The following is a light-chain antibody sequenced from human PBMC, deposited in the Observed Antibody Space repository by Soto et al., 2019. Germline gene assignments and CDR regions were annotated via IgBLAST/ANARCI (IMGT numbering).Light chain of an antibody. V-gene: IGKV1-39*01. J-gene: IGKJ2*01. CDR3: QQSYSAPYT. CDR1: QSLNTH. CDR2: GAS. Sequence: DIQMTQSPSSLSASVGDRVTITCRASQSLNTHLTWYQQKPGKAPNLLIYGASTLQGGGPSRFSGSGSATDFTLTISSLQPEVFATYFWQQSYSAPYTFGQGTKLEIK.